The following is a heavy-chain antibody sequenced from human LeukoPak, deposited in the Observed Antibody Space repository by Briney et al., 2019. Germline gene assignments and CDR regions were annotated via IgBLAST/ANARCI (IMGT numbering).Heavy chain of an antibody. CDR3: AREGPYYYGSGSYFRADV. Sequence: ASVKVSCKTSGYTFANYGISWVRQAPGQGLEWMGWINTNNGNTNYAQILQGRVTMTTDTSTSTAYMELRSLRSDDTAVYYCAREGPYYYGSGSYFRADVWGQGTTVTVSS. CDR2: INTNNGNT. V-gene: IGHV1-18*01. J-gene: IGHJ6*02. CDR1: GYTFANYG. D-gene: IGHD3-10*01.